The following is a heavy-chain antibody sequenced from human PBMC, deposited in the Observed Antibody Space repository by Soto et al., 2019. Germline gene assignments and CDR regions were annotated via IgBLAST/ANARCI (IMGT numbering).Heavy chain of an antibody. CDR2: IGHGGNT. D-gene: IGHD2-21*01. CDR3: ATHCSPARCFFGFHD. Sequence: QVQLQQWGAGLLKPSETLSLTCAVYGGSFSGYYWSWIRQPPGKGLEWIGEIGHGGNTKYSPSLESRVTISIDIAKNQISLQLKSMTAADTAVYFCATHCSPARCFFGFHDWGQGSPVIVSS. J-gene: IGHJ1*01. V-gene: IGHV4-34*01. CDR1: GGSFSGYY.